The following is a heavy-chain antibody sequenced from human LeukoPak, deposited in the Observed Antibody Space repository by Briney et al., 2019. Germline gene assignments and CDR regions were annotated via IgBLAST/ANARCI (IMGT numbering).Heavy chain of an antibody. CDR3: VSNGWYSLEY. J-gene: IGHJ4*02. Sequence: SGTLSLTCAVSGGSISGSNWWSWVRQAPGKGLEWIGEIYHSGSTNYNPSLKSRVTISVDKSKNQLSLRLNSVTAADTAVYYCVSNGWYSLEYWGQGTLVTVSS. CDR1: GGSISGSNW. V-gene: IGHV4-4*02. D-gene: IGHD6-19*01. CDR2: IYHSGST.